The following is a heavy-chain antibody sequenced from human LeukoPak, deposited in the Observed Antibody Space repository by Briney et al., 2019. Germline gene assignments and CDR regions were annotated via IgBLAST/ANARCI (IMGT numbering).Heavy chain of an antibody. CDR3: ARNTWVRGVGYYFDY. CDR2: INWNGGST. Sequence: GRSLRLSCAASGFTFDDYGMSWVRQAPGKRLEWVSGINWNGGSTGYADSVKGRFTISRDNAKNSLYLQMNSLRAEDTALYYCARNTWVRGVGYYFDYWGQGTLVTVSS. V-gene: IGHV3-20*04. CDR1: GFTFDDYG. D-gene: IGHD3-10*01. J-gene: IGHJ4*02.